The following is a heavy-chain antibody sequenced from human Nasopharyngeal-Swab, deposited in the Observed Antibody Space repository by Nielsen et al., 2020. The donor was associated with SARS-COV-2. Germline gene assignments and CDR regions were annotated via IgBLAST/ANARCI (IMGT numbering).Heavy chain of an antibody. CDR1: GGTFSSYA. V-gene: IGHV1-69*13. Sequence: SVKVSCKASGGTFSSYAISWVRQAPGQGLEWMGGIIPIFGTANYAQKFQGRVTITADESTSTAYMELSSLRSDDTAVYYCASPHCNDGVCYSRAAFDSWGPGTLVTVSS. J-gene: IGHJ4*02. CDR2: IIPIFGTA. CDR3: ASPHCNDGVCYSRAAFDS. D-gene: IGHD2-8*01.